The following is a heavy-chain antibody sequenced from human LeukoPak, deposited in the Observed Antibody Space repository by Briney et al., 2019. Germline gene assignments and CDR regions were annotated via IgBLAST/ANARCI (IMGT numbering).Heavy chain of an antibody. CDR2: IYTSGST. J-gene: IGHJ4*02. V-gene: IGHV4-4*09. D-gene: IGHD6-13*01. CDR1: GGSISSYY. CDR3: GRHGAAAGGPRFYFDY. Sequence: PSETLSLTCTVSGGSISSYYWSWIRQPPGKGLEWIGYIYTSGSTNYNPSLKSRVTISVDTSKNQFSLKLSSVTAADTAVYYCGRHGAAAGGPRFYFDYWGQGTLVTVSS.